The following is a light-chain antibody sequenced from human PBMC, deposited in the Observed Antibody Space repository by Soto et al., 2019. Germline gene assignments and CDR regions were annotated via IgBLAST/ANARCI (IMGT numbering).Light chain of an antibody. Sequence: EIVLTQSPGTLSLSPGERATLSCRASQSVSNNYLAWYQPKPGQAPRLLIYGASNRATGIPDRFSGSGSGTDFTLTISRLEPEDFAVYYCQQYGSPGTFGQGTKVDIK. CDR1: QSVSNNY. V-gene: IGKV3-20*01. CDR3: QQYGSPGT. J-gene: IGKJ1*01. CDR2: GAS.